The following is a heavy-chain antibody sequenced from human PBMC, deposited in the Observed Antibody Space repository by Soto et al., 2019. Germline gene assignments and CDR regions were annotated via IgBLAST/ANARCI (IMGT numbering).Heavy chain of an antibody. CDR2: ISYDGSNK. Sequence: GGSLRLSCAASGFTFGSYAMHWVRQAPGKGLEWVAVISYDGSNKYYADSVKGRFTISRDNSKNTLYLQMNSLRAEDTAVYYCARVNRVTMVPGLVDYYYGMDVWGQGTTVTASS. V-gene: IGHV3-30-3*01. J-gene: IGHJ6*02. D-gene: IGHD3-10*01. CDR1: GFTFGSYA. CDR3: ARVNRVTMVPGLVDYYYGMDV.